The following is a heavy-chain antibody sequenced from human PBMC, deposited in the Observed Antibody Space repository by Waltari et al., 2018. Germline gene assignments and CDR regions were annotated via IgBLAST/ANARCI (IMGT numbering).Heavy chain of an antibody. J-gene: IGHJ4*02. CDR1: GGTFSSYA. CDR3: AGGMVRGVPFLFDY. D-gene: IGHD3-10*01. CDR2: IIPIFGTA. V-gene: IGHV1-69*05. Sequence: QFQLVQSGAEVKKPGSSVKVSCKASGGTFSSYAITWVRQAPGQGLEWMGGIIPIFGTANYAQKFQGRVTITTDESTSTAYMELSSLRSEDTAVYYCAGGMVRGVPFLFDYWGQGTLVTVSS.